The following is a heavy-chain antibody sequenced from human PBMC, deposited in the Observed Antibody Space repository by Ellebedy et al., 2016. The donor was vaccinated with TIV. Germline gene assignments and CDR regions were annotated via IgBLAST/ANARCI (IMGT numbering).Heavy chain of an antibody. Sequence: PGGSLRLSCKGSGYSFTSYWIGWVRQMPGKGLEWMGIIYPGDSDTRYSPSFQGQVTVSVDKSISTAYLQWSSLKASDTAMYYCTTQGSYLVNPFDYWGQGTLVTVSS. D-gene: IGHD3-10*01. CDR3: TTQGSYLVNPFDY. J-gene: IGHJ4*02. CDR1: GYSFTSYW. V-gene: IGHV5-51*01. CDR2: IYPGDSDT.